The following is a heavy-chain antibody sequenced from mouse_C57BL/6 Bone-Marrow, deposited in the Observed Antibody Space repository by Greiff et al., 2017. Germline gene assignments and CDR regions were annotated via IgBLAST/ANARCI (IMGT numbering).Heavy chain of an antibody. CDR2: IDPEDGDT. CDR3: TTVYYGSRGLDD. D-gene: IGHD1-1*01. CDR1: GFNIKDYY. Sequence: VQLQQSGAELVRPGASVKLSCTASGFNIKDYYMHWVKQRPEQGLEWIGRIDPEDGDTEYAPKFQGKATMTADTSSNTAYLQLSSLTSEDTAVYYCTTVYYGSRGLDDGGQGTTLTVSA. V-gene: IGHV14-1*01. J-gene: IGHJ2*01.